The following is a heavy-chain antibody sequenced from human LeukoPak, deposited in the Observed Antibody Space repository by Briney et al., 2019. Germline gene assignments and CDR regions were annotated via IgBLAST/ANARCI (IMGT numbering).Heavy chain of an antibody. V-gene: IGHV1-69*13. CDR1: GGTFNSYA. Sequence: SVKVSCKASGGTFNSYAISWVRQAPAQGLEWMGGIIPILGTANYAQKFQGRVTIAADESTSTACMELNSLRSDDTAVYYCARSLPIVLQLWLLGSNWFDPWGQGALVTVSS. CDR3: ARSLPIVLQLWLLGSNWFDP. CDR2: IIPILGTA. J-gene: IGHJ5*02. D-gene: IGHD5-18*01.